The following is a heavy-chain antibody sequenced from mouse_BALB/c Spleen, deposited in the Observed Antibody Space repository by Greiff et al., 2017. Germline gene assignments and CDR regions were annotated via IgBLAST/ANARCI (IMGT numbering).Heavy chain of an antibody. Sequence: EVKVVESGGGLVKPGGSLKLSCAASGFTFSSYAMSWVRQTPEKRLEWVASISSGGSTYYPDSVKGRFTISRDNARNILYLQMSSLRSEDTAMYYCARPDGPYYFDYWGQGTTLTVSS. D-gene: IGHD2-3*01. CDR3: ARPDGPYYFDY. CDR2: ISSGGST. V-gene: IGHV5-6-5*01. CDR1: GFTFSSYA. J-gene: IGHJ2*01.